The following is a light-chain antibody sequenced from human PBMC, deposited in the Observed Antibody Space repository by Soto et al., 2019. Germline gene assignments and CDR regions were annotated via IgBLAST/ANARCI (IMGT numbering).Light chain of an antibody. Sequence: QSALTQPPSASGSPGQSVTISCTGTSSDVGAYNYVSWYQQHAGKAPKLVIYEVTKRPSGVPDRFSGSKSANTASLTVSGIQSEDEADYYCSSFASSNTWVVGGGTKLTVL. V-gene: IGLV2-8*01. CDR1: SSDVGAYNY. J-gene: IGLJ3*02. CDR3: SSFASSNTWV. CDR2: EVT.